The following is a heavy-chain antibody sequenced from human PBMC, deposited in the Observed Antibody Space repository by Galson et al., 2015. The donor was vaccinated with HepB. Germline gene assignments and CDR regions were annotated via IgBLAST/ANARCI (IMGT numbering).Heavy chain of an antibody. D-gene: IGHD4-23*01. CDR2: ISSSGSTI. J-gene: IGHJ5*02. Sequence: SLRLSCAASGFTFSDYYMSWIRQASGKGLEWVSYISSSGSTIYYADSVKGRFTISRDNAKNSLYLQMNSLRAEDTAVYYCATHTLDYGGNSGWFDPWGQGTLVTVSS. V-gene: IGHV3-11*01. CDR1: GFTFSDYY. CDR3: ATHTLDYGGNSGWFDP.